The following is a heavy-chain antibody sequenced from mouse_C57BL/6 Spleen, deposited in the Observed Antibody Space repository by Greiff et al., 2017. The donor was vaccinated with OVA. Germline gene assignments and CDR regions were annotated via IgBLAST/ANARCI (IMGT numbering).Heavy chain of an antibody. Sequence: EVQRVESGGGLVKPGGSLKLSCAASGFTFSSYTMSWVRQTPEKRLEWVATISGGGGNTYYPDSVKGRFTISRDNAKNTLYLQRSSLRSEDTALYYCARHDYYGPMDYWGQGTSVTVSS. V-gene: IGHV5-9*01. CDR1: GFTFSSYT. J-gene: IGHJ4*01. CDR2: ISGGGGNT. D-gene: IGHD1-1*01. CDR3: ARHDYYGPMDY.